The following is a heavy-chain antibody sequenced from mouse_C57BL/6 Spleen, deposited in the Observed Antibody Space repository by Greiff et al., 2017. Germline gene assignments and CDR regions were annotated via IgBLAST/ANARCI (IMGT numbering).Heavy chain of an antibody. D-gene: IGHD1-1*01. CDR3: AREVVATDYYDMDY. Sequence: QVQLQQPGTELVKPGASVKLSCKASGYTFTSYWMHWVKQRPGQGLEWIGNINPSNGGTNYNETFKSKATLTVDKSSSTAYMQFSNLKSEDSAVYYGAREVVATDYYDMDYWGQGTSVTVSS. V-gene: IGHV1-53*01. CDR2: INPSNGGT. CDR1: GYTFTSYW. J-gene: IGHJ4*01.